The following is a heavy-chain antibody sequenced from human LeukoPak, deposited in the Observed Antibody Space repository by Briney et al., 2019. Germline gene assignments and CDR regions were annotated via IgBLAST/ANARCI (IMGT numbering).Heavy chain of an antibody. CDR1: GYIFTNYG. J-gene: IGHJ4*02. V-gene: IGHV1-18*01. CDR3: ARVEGPSIFGVIDY. CDR2: ISVYNGDT. D-gene: IGHD3-3*01. Sequence: ASVKVSCKASGYIFTNYGISWVRQAPGQGLEWMGWISVYNGDTNYAQKLQGRVTMTTDTSTSTAYMEVRSLRSDDTAVYFCARVEGPSIFGVIDYWGQGTLVTISS.